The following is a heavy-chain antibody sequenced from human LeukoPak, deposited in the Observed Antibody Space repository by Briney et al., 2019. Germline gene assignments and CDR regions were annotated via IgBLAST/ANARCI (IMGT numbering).Heavy chain of an antibody. D-gene: IGHD3-10*01. Sequence: GGSLRLSCAASGFTFSSYAMSWVRQAPGKGLEWVSAISGSGGSTYYADSVKGRSTISRDNSKNTLYLQMNSLRAEDTAVYYCAKVSRGAGLSDYWGQGALVTVSS. J-gene: IGHJ4*02. CDR2: ISGSGGST. CDR1: GFTFSSYA. CDR3: AKVSRGAGLSDY. V-gene: IGHV3-23*01.